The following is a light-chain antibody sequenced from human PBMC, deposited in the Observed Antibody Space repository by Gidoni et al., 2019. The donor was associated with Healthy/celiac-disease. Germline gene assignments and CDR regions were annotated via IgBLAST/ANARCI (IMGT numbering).Light chain of an antibody. Sequence: EIVLTQSPAPLSLSPGGRATLSCRTSQSGSSYLAWYQQQPGQAPRLLIYAASNRATGTPARFSGSASGTDFPLTISSLEPEDSAVYYCQPRSNWPAWTFGQGTKVEIK. CDR3: QPRSNWPAWT. CDR1: QSGSSY. V-gene: IGKV3-11*01. J-gene: IGKJ1*01. CDR2: AAS.